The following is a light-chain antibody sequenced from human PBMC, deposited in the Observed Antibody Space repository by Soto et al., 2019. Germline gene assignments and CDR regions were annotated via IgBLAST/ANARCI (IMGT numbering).Light chain of an antibody. Sequence: SVLTQPASVSGSPGQSITISCNGTSTDVGNYNLVSWYQQHPVKAPKLVIYEASKRPSGVSNRLSASKSGNTASLTISGLQVEDEADYSCSSYARSSSYVFRSGTKVTV. CDR2: EAS. CDR3: SSYARSSSYV. V-gene: IGLV2-23*01. CDR1: STDVGNYNL. J-gene: IGLJ1*01.